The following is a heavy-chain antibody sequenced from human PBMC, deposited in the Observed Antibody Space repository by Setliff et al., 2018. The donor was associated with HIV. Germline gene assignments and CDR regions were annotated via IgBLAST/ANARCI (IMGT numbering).Heavy chain of an antibody. V-gene: IGHV1-69*10. Sequence: ASVKVSCKTSGGTFSGYGIDWVRQAPGQGLEWMGGIIIGNYAEKFQGRVTITADTSTSTAYMELSSLTSEDTAVYYCARGYNWNYVLAYWGQGTLVTVSS. CDR3: ARGYNWNYVLAY. J-gene: IGHJ4*02. D-gene: IGHD1-7*01. CDR1: GGTFSGYG. CDR2: IIIG.